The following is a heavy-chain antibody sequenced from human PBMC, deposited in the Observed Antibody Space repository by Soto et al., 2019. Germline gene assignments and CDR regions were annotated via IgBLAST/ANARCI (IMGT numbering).Heavy chain of an antibody. CDR2: ISSSSSYI. V-gene: IGHV3-21*01. J-gene: IGHJ4*02. CDR3: ARDFGYDILTGYYSPRSHFDY. CDR1: GFTFSSYS. D-gene: IGHD3-9*01. Sequence: PGGSLRLSCAASGFTFSSYSMNWVRQAPGKGLEWVSSISSSSSYIYYADSVKGRFTISRDNAKNSLYLQMNSLRAEDTAAYYCARDFGYDILTGYYSPRSHFDYWGQGTLVTVSS.